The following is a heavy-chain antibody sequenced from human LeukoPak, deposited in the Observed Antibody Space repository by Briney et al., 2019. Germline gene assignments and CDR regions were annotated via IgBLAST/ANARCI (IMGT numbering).Heavy chain of an antibody. CDR2: IYYSGST. D-gene: IGHD1-14*01. CDR1: GGSISIYR. V-gene: IGHV4-59*01. Sequence: PSETLSLTCTLSGGSISIYRWSWIRQPPGKGLEWIGYIYYSGSTNYNPSLKSRVTISVDTSKNQFSLKLSSVTAADTAVYYCAKVLEVWHNPFLSMGSTIDAFDIWGQGTMVTVSS. J-gene: IGHJ3*02. CDR3: AKVLEVWHNPFLSMGSTIDAFDI.